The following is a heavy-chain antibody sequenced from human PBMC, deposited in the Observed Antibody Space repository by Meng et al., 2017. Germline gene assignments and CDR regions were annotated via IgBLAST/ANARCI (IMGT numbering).Heavy chain of an antibody. CDR2: ISSSSSYI. CDR3: ASAGYSSSWYSFP. D-gene: IGHD6-13*01. CDR1: GFTFSSYS. V-gene: IGHV3-21*01. Sequence: EVQLAEAGGGLVKPGRSLRLSCAASGFTFSSYSMNWVRQAPGKGLEWVSSISSSSSYIYYADSVKGRFTISRDNAKNSLYLQMNSLRAEDTAVYYCASAGYSSSWYSFPWGQGTLVTVSS. J-gene: IGHJ5*02.